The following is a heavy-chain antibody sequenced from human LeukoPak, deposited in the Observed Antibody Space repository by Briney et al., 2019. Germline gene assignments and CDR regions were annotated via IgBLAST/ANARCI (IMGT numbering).Heavy chain of an antibody. CDR1: KFTLSGYD. J-gene: IGHJ4*02. CDR2: ISMSSSTI. Sequence: SLRLSCAAFKFTLSGYDMHWVRRAPGKGLEWVSYISMSSSTIHYAHSVKGRFTVSRDNAKNSLYLQMNSLRAEDTAVYYCARCVGATTIDYWGQGTLVTVLS. CDR3: ARCVGATTIDY. D-gene: IGHD1-26*01. V-gene: IGHV3-48*01.